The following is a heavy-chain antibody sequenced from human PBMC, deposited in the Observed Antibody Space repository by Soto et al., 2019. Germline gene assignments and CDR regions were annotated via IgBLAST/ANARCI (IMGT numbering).Heavy chain of an antibody. CDR3: ARPIVGGTLHALDI. CDR1: GFTFTNYA. Sequence: GGSLRLSCAVSGFTFTNYAMNWVRQAPGKGLEWVSAISASGGGTYYADSVRGRFTISRDYSKSMLFLQMNSLRAEDTAIYYCARPIVGGTLHALDIWGQGTMVTVSS. D-gene: IGHD1-26*01. J-gene: IGHJ3*02. CDR2: ISASGGGT. V-gene: IGHV3-23*01.